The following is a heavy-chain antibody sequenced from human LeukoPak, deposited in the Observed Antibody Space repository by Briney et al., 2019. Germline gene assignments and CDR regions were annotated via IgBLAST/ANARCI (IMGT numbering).Heavy chain of an antibody. CDR1: GFTFSSYS. CDR3: ARVPGRGDGGYYYYYMDV. J-gene: IGHJ6*03. CDR2: ISSSSRYI. V-gene: IGHV3-21*01. D-gene: IGHD1-14*01. Sequence: GGSLRLSCAASGFTFSSYSMNWVRQAPGKGLEWVSSISSSSRYISYADSVKGQFTISRDNAKSSLYLQMNSLRAEDTAVYYCARVPGRGDGGYYYYYMDVWGKGTTVTVSS.